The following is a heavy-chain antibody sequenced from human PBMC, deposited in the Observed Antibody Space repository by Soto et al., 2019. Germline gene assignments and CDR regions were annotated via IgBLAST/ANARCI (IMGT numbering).Heavy chain of an antibody. CDR2: IWYDGSNK. V-gene: IGHV3-33*01. D-gene: IGHD3-3*01. J-gene: IGHJ4*02. Sequence: QVQLVESGGGVVQPGRSLRLSCAASGFTFSSYGMHWVRQAPGKGLEWVAVIWYDGSNKYYADSVKGRFTISRDNSKNTLYLQMNSLRAEDTAVYYCARGSGGGDRIFDYWGQGTLVTVSS. CDR1: GFTFSSYG. CDR3: ARGSGGGDRIFDY.